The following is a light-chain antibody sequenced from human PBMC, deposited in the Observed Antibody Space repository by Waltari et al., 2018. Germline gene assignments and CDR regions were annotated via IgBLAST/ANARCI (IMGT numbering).Light chain of an antibody. J-gene: IGLJ3*02. CDR3: QSYDSSNQRV. CDR2: AGN. CDR1: SGSIASNF. V-gene: IGLV6-57*04. Sequence: FMLTQPRSVSESPGKTVTISCTRSSGSIASNFVHWYQQRPGSAPTTVIYAGNQRPSGVPDRFSGSIAVSSNSASPTISGLKTEDEADYYCQSYDSSNQRVFGGGTKLTVL.